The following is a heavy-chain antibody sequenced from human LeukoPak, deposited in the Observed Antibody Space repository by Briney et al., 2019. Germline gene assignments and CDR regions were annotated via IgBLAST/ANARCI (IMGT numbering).Heavy chain of an antibody. J-gene: IGHJ4*02. CDR1: GYTFTSYG. D-gene: IGHD4-4*01. Sequence: GASVKVSCKASGYTFTSYGISWVRQATGQGLEWMGWMNPNSGNTGYAQKFQGRVTMTRNTSISTAYMELSSLRSEDTAVYYCARGASYSNYEYWGQGTLVTVSS. CDR2: MNPNSGNT. CDR3: ARGASYSNYEY. V-gene: IGHV1-8*02.